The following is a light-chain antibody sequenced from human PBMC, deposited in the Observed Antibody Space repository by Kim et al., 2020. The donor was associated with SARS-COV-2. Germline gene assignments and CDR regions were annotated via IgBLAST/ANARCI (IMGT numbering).Light chain of an antibody. Sequence: ASIGDRVTISCRASQSIDIYLSWYQQKSGKAPRLLIFGASNLQSGVPSRFSGGGSGTDFSLSIISLQPDDFATYYCQQSYNTPVTFGGGTKVDIK. CDR1: QSIDIY. CDR3: QQSYNTPVT. J-gene: IGKJ4*01. CDR2: GAS. V-gene: IGKV1-39*01.